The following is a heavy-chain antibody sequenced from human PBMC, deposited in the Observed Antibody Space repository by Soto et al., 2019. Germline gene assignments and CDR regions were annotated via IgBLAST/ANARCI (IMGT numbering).Heavy chain of an antibody. V-gene: IGHV5-10-1*01. J-gene: IGHJ5*02. CDR2: IDPSDSYT. CDR1: GYSFTSYW. Sequence: ISCKGSGYSFTSYWISWVRQMPGKGLEWMGRIDPSDSYTNHSPSFQGHVTISADKSISTAYLQWSSLKASDTAMYYCARHVDLGIAAAGTFDPWGQGTLVTVSS. CDR3: ARHVDLGIAAAGTFDP. D-gene: IGHD6-13*01.